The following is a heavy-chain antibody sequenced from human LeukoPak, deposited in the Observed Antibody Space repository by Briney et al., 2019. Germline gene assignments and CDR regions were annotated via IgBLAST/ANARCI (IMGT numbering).Heavy chain of an antibody. CDR2: IYSSGST. V-gene: IGHV4-59*01. D-gene: IGHD3-22*01. Sequence: SETLSLTCTVSGGSISSYYWSWIRQPPGKRLEWIGCIYSSGSTNYNPSLKSRVTISVATSKNQFSLKLSSVTAADTAVYYCARTAASSGYYSRWFDPWGQGTLVTVSS. CDR3: ARTAASSGYYSRWFDP. CDR1: GGSISSYY. J-gene: IGHJ5*02.